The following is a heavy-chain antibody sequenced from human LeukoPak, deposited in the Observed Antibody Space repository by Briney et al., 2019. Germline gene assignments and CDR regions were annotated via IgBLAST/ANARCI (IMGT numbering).Heavy chain of an antibody. J-gene: IGHJ4*02. CDR2: INSDGSST. CDR3: ARGLSGYASSLGY. D-gene: IGHD6-6*01. V-gene: IGHV3-74*01. Sequence: PGGSLRLSCAASGFTFSSYWMHWVRQAPGKGLVGVSRINSDGSSTNYADSVRGRFSISRDNAKNTLYLQMNSLRAEDTAVYYCARGLSGYASSLGYWGQGTLVTVSS. CDR1: GFTFSSYW.